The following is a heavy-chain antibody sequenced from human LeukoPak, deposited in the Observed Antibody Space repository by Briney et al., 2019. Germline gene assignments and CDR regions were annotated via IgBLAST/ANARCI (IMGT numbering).Heavy chain of an antibody. Sequence: QSGGSLRLSCAASGFTFSSYWMSWVRQAPGKGLEWVANIKQDGSEKYYVDSVKGRFTISRDNAKNSLYLQMNSLRAEDTAVYYCARDEVKVVRGVTKHYYYYYMDVWGKGTTVTVSS. CDR1: GFTFSSYW. D-gene: IGHD3-10*01. V-gene: IGHV3-7*01. J-gene: IGHJ6*03. CDR2: IKQDGSEK. CDR3: ARDEVKVVRGVTKHYYYYYMDV.